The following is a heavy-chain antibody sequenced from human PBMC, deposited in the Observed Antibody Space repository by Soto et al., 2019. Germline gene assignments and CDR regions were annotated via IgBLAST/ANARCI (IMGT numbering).Heavy chain of an antibody. Sequence: QVQLVQSGAEVKKPGASVKVSCKASGYTFTSYAMHWVRQAPGQSLEWMGWINAGNGNTKYSQKFQGRVTITRDTSGSTADMELSSLRSEDTAVYCGAPGDILTDYWGQGTLVTVSS. V-gene: IGHV1-3*01. J-gene: IGHJ4*02. CDR3: APGDILTDY. D-gene: IGHD3-9*01. CDR1: GYTFTSYA. CDR2: INAGNGNT.